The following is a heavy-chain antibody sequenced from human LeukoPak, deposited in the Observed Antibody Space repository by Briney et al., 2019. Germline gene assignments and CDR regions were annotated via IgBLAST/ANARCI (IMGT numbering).Heavy chain of an antibody. CDR1: GGSISSYY. V-gene: IGHV4-4*09. CDR2: IYTCGST. D-gene: IGHD3-10*01. Sequence: SETLSLTCTVSGGSISSYYWSWIRQPPGKGLEWIGYIYTCGSTNYNPSLKSRVTISVDTSKNQFSLKLSSVTAADTAVYYCARSQPIVVRGRVHAFDIWGQGTMVTVSS. J-gene: IGHJ3*02. CDR3: ARSQPIVVRGRVHAFDI.